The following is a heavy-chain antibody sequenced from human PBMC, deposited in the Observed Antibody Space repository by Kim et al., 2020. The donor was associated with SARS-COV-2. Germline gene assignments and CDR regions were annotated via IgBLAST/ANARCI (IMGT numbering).Heavy chain of an antibody. J-gene: IGHJ4*02. CDR2: INTDTGSP. CDR1: GYTFTKHA. V-gene: IGHV7-4-1*02. CDR3: ARVFWGGHRYIYY. Sequence: ASVKVSCKASGYTFTKHAINWVRQAPGQGLEWMGWINTDTGSPTYAQGFTGRFVFSLDTSVSTAYLQISSLEAEDTALYYCARVFWGGHRYIYYWGQGTLVTVSS. D-gene: IGHD3-16*02.